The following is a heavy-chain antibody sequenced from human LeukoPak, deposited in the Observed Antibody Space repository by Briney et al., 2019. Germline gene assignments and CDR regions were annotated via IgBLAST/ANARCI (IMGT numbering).Heavy chain of an antibody. Sequence: ASVKVSCKASGGTFSSYAISWVRQAPGQGLEWMGIINPSGGSTSYAQKFQGRVTMTRDTSTSTVYMELSSLRSEDTAVYYCARGSRIAVAGTSGPDAFDIWGQGTMVTVSS. D-gene: IGHD6-19*01. J-gene: IGHJ3*02. V-gene: IGHV1-46*01. CDR1: GGTFSSYA. CDR2: INPSGGST. CDR3: ARGSRIAVAGTSGPDAFDI.